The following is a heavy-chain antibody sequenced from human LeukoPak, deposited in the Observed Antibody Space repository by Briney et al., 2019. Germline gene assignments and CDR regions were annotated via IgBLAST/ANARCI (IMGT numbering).Heavy chain of an antibody. J-gene: IGHJ4*02. D-gene: IGHD1-20*01. CDR2: IYPRDSRT. CDR1: GYSFSSYW. CDR3: ARHLSGITSSPNY. V-gene: IGHV5-51*01. Sequence: LGESLKISCKGSGYSFSSYWIAWVRQMPGKGLEWMGVIYPRDSRTTYSPSFQDQVTISADKSISTAYLQWTSLKASDTAMYYCARHLSGITSSPNYWGPGTLVTVSS.